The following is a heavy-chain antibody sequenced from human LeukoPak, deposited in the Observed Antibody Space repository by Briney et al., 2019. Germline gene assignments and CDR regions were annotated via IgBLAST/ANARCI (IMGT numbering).Heavy chain of an antibody. CDR1: GFTFSGYW. V-gene: IGHV3-74*01. Sequence: PGGSLRLSCAASGFTFSGYWMHWARQTPGKGLVWVSHLSLDGSSATYADSVKGRFTISRDNAKNTLYLQMNSLRAEDTAVYYCARGVYGSGTYQLFDYWGQGTLVTVSS. J-gene: IGHJ4*02. CDR2: LSLDGSSA. CDR3: ARGVYGSGTYQLFDY. D-gene: IGHD3-10*01.